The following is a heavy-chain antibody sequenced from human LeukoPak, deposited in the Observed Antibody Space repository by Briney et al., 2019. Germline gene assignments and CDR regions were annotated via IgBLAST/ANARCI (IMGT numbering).Heavy chain of an antibody. CDR2: INAGNGNT. Sequence: ASVKVSCKASGYTFTSYAMHWVRQAPGQRLEWMGWINAGNGNTKYSQKFQGRVTITRDTSASTAYMELSSLRSEDTAVYYCARVSDFWSGYSYYHGMDVWGQGTTATVSS. J-gene: IGHJ6*02. CDR3: ARVSDFWSGYSYYHGMDV. CDR1: GYTFTSYA. V-gene: IGHV1-3*01. D-gene: IGHD3-3*01.